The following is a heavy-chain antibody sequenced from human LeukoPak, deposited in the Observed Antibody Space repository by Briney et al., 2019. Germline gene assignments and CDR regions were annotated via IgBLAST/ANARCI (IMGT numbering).Heavy chain of an antibody. Sequence: SETLSLTCTVSGDSISSGDYYWSWIRQPAGKGLEWIGRISSSGSTNYNPSLKSRVTISVGTSKNQFSLKLSSVTAADTAVYYCARAQYSSSWYGTWDYWGQGTLVTVSS. D-gene: IGHD6-13*01. CDR3: ARAQYSSSWYGTWDY. V-gene: IGHV4-61*02. CDR2: ISSSGST. J-gene: IGHJ4*02. CDR1: GDSISSGDYY.